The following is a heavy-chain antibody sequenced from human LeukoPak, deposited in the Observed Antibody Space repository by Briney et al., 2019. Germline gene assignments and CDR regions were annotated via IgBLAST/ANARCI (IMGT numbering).Heavy chain of an antibody. J-gene: IGHJ4*02. CDR2: IKQDGSEK. CDR3: ARPGYSGSWHRFDY. V-gene: IGHV3-7*04. Sequence: GGSLRLSCAASGLTFSIYWMTWVRQAPGKGLEWVANIKQDGSEKYYVDSVKGRFTISRDNAKNSLYLQMNSLRAEDTAVYYCARPGYSGSWHRFDYWGLGTLVTVSS. D-gene: IGHD6-13*01. CDR1: GLTFSIYW.